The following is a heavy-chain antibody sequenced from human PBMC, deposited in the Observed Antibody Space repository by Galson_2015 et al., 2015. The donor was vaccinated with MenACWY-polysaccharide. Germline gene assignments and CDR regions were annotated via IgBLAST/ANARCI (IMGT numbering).Heavy chain of an antibody. J-gene: IGHJ4*02. Sequence: LSLTCAVSGYSTSSGYSWGWIRQPPGKGLEWIGSIYHSGSTYYNPSLKSRVTISVDTSKNQFSLKLSSVTAADTAVYYCARVEKYSGSYYILRWGQGTLVTVSS. V-gene: IGHV4-38-2*01. CDR1: GYSTSSGYS. CDR2: IYHSGST. D-gene: IGHD1-26*01. CDR3: ARVEKYSGSYYILR.